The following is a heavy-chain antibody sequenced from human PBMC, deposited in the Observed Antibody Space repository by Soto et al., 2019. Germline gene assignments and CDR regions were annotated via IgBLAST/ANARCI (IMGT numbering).Heavy chain of an antibody. V-gene: IGHV4-34*01. D-gene: IGHD2-21*02. CDR3: ARGRLAYCGGDCFLTYYYYYYGMDV. Sequence: QVQLQQWGAGLLKPSETLSLTCAVYGGSFSGYYWSWIRQPPGKGLEWIGEINLSGSTNYNPSLKSRVTISVDTSKNQFSLKLSSVTAADTAVYYCARGRLAYCGGDCFLTYYYYYYGMDVWGQGTTVTVSS. CDR1: GGSFSGYY. J-gene: IGHJ6*02. CDR2: INLSGST.